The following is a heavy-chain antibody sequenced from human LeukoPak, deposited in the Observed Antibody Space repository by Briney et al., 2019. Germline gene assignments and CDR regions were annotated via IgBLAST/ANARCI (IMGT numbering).Heavy chain of an antibody. Sequence: SVKVSCKASGGTFSSYAISWVRQAPGQGLEWMGGIIPIFGTANYAQKFQGRVTITADEPTSTAYMELSSLRSEDTAVYYCARSIIGSSPPNWFDPWGQGTLVTVSS. CDR2: IIPIFGTA. CDR3: ARSIIGSSPPNWFDP. CDR1: GGTFSSYA. V-gene: IGHV1-69*13. D-gene: IGHD6-13*01. J-gene: IGHJ5*02.